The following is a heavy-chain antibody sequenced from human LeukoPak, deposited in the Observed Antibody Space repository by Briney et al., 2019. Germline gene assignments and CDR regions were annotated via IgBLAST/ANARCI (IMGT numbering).Heavy chain of an antibody. CDR3: ARAPQECTSTSCPLGY. Sequence: ASVKVSCKASGYTFTSYGITWVRQAPGQGLEWVAWISAYSGNTNYAHQKLQGRVTLTRDTSTSTAYTELTSLRSDDTAVFYCARAPQECTSTSCPLGYWGQGTLVTVSS. CDR2: ISAYSGNT. J-gene: IGHJ4*02. V-gene: IGHV1-18*01. D-gene: IGHD2-2*01. CDR1: GYTFTSYG.